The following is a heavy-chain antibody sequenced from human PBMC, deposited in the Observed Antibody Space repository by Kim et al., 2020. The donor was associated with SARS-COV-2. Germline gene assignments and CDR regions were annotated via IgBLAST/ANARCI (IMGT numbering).Heavy chain of an antibody. CDR1: DVSISNHY. V-gene: IGHV4-4*07. CDR2: VSTDGRT. CDR3: ARGEDRTGSFFFDF. D-gene: IGHD1-26*01. J-gene: IGHJ4*02. Sequence: SETLSLTCTVSDVSISNHYWNWIRQTAGGGLEWIGRVSTDGRTNYNPSLKSRVTMSVDASRNQYSLNLTSVTASDTAVYYCARGEDRTGSFFFDFWGQG.